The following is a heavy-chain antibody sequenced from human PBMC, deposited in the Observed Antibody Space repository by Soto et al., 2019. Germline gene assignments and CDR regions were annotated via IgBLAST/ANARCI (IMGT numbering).Heavy chain of an antibody. J-gene: IGHJ4*02. V-gene: IGHV3-48*01. CDR2: ISSSSSTI. CDR3: ARDQDMITFGLFDY. D-gene: IGHD3-16*01. CDR1: GLTFNSYS. Sequence: GGSTRLSCAASGLTFNSYSMNWVRQAPGKGLEWVSYISSSSSTIYYADPVKGRFTISRDNAKNSLYLQMNSLRAEDTAVYYCARDQDMITFGLFDYWGQGTLVTVSS.